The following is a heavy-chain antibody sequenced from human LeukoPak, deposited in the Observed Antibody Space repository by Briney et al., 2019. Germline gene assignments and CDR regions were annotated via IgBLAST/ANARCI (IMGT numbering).Heavy chain of an antibody. J-gene: IGHJ3*02. Sequence: ASVKVSCKASGYTFTSYGISWVRQAPGQGLEWMGWISAYNGNTNYAQKLQGRVTMTTDTSTSTAYMELRSLRSDDTAVYYCARRVSVAGTSGDAFDIWGQGTMVTVSS. D-gene: IGHD6-19*01. CDR2: ISAYNGNT. CDR1: GYTFTSYG. CDR3: ARRVSVAGTSGDAFDI. V-gene: IGHV1-18*01.